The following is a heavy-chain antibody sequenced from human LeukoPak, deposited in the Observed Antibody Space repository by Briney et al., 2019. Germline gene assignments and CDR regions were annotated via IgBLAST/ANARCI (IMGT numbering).Heavy chain of an antibody. V-gene: IGHV3-23*01. D-gene: IGHD2-15*01. CDR3: AKNGDRGAYCSGGSCYPYYYYNMDV. CDR1: GFTFSSFG. Sequence: GGSLRLSCAASGFTFSSFGMSWVRQAPGKGLEWVSAISSTGGTSYYADSVKGRFTISRDNSKNTLYLQMNSLRAEDTAIYYCAKNGDRGAYCSGGSCYPYYYYNMDVWGKGTTVTISS. J-gene: IGHJ6*03. CDR2: ISSTGGTS.